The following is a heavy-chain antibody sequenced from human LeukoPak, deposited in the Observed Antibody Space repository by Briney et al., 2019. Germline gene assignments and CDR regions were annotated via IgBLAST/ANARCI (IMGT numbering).Heavy chain of an antibody. Sequence: PSETLSLTCTVSGGSFSNYYWSWIGQPAGKGLEWIGRIYTSGSTNYNPSVKSRVTMSVDTSNNQFSLKLTSVTAADTAVYYCARQPPQYYGMDVWGQGTTVTVSS. V-gene: IGHV4-4*07. CDR3: ARQPPQYYGMDV. CDR2: IYTSGST. D-gene: IGHD1-14*01. J-gene: IGHJ6*02. CDR1: GGSFSNYY.